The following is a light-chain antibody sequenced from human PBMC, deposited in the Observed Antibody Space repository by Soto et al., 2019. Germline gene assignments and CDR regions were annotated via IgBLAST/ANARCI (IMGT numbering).Light chain of an antibody. CDR1: QSVSSSY. Sequence: EIVLTQSPGTLSLSPGERATLSCRASQSVSSSYLAWYQQKPGQAPRLLIDGASSRATGIPDRVSGSGSGTDFTLTISRLEPEDFAVYYCQQYGSSPLTF. CDR2: GAS. J-gene: IGKJ4*01. CDR3: QQYGSSPLT. V-gene: IGKV3-20*01.